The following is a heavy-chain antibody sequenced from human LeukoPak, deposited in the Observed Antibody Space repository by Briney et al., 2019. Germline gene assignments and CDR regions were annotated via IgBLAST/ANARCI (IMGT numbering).Heavy chain of an antibody. CDR1: GGSFSGYY. D-gene: IGHD3-3*01. Sequence: SETLSLTCAVYGGSFSGYYWSWIRQPPGKGLEWIGEINHSGSTNYNPSLKSRVTISVDTSKNQSSLKLSSVTAADTAVYYCARGRSLRFLEWLMTLDYWGQGTLVTVSS. J-gene: IGHJ4*02. CDR3: ARGRSLRFLEWLMTLDY. V-gene: IGHV4-34*01. CDR2: INHSGST.